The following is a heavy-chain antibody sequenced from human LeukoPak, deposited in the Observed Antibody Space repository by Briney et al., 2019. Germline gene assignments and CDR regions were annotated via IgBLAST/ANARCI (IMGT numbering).Heavy chain of an antibody. CDR1: GVSFSGYY. V-gene: IGHV4-34*01. CDR2: INHSGST. J-gene: IGHJ4*02. CDR3: ARGWNRSGWYVY. D-gene: IGHD6-19*01. Sequence: SETLSLTCAVYGVSFSGYYWSWLRQPPGKGLEWIGEINHSGSTNYNPSLKSRVTISVDTSKNQFSLKLSSVTAADTAVYYCARGWNRSGWYVYWGQGTLVTVSS.